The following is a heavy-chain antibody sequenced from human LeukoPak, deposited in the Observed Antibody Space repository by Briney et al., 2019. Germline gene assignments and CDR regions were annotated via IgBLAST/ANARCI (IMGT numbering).Heavy chain of an antibody. CDR2: IQYDGSNK. Sequence: GGSLRLSCAASGFTFSSYGMHWVRQAPGRGLEWVAFIQYDGSNKYYADSVKGRFTISRDNSKNTLYLQMSSLRAEDTAVYYCAKGSGYCSITSCHLFDYWGQGTLVTVSS. CDR1: GFTFSSYG. J-gene: IGHJ4*02. D-gene: IGHD2-2*01. CDR3: AKGSGYCSITSCHLFDY. V-gene: IGHV3-30*02.